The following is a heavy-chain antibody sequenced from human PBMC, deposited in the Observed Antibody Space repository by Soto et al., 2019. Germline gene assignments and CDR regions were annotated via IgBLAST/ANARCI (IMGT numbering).Heavy chain of an antibody. CDR2: IIPILGIA. V-gene: IGHV1-69*08. Sequence: VQLVQSGAEVKKPGSSVKVSCKASGGTFSSYTISWVRQAPGQGLEWMGRIIPILGIANYAQKFQGRVTITADKSTSTAYMELSSLRSEDTAVYYCARDLRYCSGGSCYTDYWGQGTLVTVSS. J-gene: IGHJ4*02. D-gene: IGHD2-15*01. CDR3: ARDLRYCSGGSCYTDY. CDR1: GGTFSSYT.